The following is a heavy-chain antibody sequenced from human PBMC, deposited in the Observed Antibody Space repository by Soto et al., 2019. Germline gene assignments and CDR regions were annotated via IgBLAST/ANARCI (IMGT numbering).Heavy chain of an antibody. CDR2: ISSSSSYI. V-gene: IGHV3-21*01. D-gene: IGHD3-3*01. J-gene: IGHJ5*02. Sequence: GGSLRLSCAASGFTFSSYSMNWVRQAPGKGLEWVSSISSSSSYIYYADSVKGRFTISRDNAKNSLYLQMNSLRAEDTAVYYCARDLWDFWSGYHNWLDPWGQGILVT. CDR3: ARDLWDFWSGYHNWLDP. CDR1: GFTFSSYS.